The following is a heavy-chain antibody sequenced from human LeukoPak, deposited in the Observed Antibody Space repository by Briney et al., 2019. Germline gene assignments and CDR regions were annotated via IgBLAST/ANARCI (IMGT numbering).Heavy chain of an antibody. Sequence: PGRSLRLSCAASGFTFSSYGMHWVRQAPGKGLEWVSAISGSGGSTYYADSVKGRFTISRDNSKNTLYLQINSLRAEDTAVYYCAKGGYYYYMDVWGKGTTVTVSS. J-gene: IGHJ6*03. CDR3: AKGGYYYYMDV. CDR1: GFTFSSYG. CDR2: ISGSGGST. V-gene: IGHV3-23*01.